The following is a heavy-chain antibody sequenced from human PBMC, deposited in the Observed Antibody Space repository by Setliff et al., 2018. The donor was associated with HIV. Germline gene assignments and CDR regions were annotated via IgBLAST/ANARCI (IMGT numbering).Heavy chain of an antibody. D-gene: IGHD3-22*01. V-gene: IGHV4-34*01. J-gene: IGHJ5*02. CDR2: IYSGGTT. Sequence: KTSETLSLTCAVYGGSFNAYYWSWIRQPPGKGLEWIGNIYSGGTTYYNSSLRSRVTISVDTSKNQFSLKLNSVTAADTAVYYCARHAMPHYYDSSGPSWGPGTLVTVSS. CDR3: ARHAMPHYYDSSGPS. CDR1: GGSFNAYY.